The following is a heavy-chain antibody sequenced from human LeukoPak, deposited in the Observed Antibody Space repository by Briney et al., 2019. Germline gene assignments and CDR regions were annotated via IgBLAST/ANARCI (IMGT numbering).Heavy chain of an antibody. Sequence: ASLKVSCKASGYTFTGYSMHWVRQAPGQGLEWMGWINPNSGVTNYAQKFQGRVTITRDTSISTAYMELSSLRSDDTAVYYCARVGVEGASCYDYWGQGTLVTVSS. D-gene: IGHD2-2*01. J-gene: IGHJ4*02. V-gene: IGHV1-2*02. CDR2: INPNSGVT. CDR1: GYTFTGYS. CDR3: ARVGVEGASCYDY.